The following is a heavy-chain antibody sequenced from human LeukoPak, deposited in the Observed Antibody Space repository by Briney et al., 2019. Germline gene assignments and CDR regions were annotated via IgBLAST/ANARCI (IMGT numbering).Heavy chain of an antibody. D-gene: IGHD6-6*01. CDR2: IYSGGTT. CDR3: ARARSSIAAYDY. CDR1: GFTFSSYW. J-gene: IGHJ4*02. V-gene: IGHV3-53*01. Sequence: PGGSLRLSCAASGFTFSSYWKSWVRQAPGKGLEWVSVIYSGGTTYYADSVKGRFTISRDNSKNTLYLQMNSLRAEDTAVYYCARARSSIAAYDYWGQGTLVTVSS.